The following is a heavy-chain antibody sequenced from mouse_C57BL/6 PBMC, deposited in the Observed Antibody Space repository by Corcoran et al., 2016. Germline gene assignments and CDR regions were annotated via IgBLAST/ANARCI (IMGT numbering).Heavy chain of an antibody. Sequence: QVQLQQPGPELVKPGASVKVSCKASGYTFTSNWKTWVKQRPGQGLEWIGDIYPGSGSTNYNEKFKSKATLTVDTSSSTAYMQLSSLTSEDSAVYYCARTGTFAYRGQGTLVTVSA. J-gene: IGHJ3*01. D-gene: IGHD4-1*01. CDR3: ARTGTFAY. CDR1: GYTFTSNW. CDR2: IYPGSGST. V-gene: IGHV1-55*01.